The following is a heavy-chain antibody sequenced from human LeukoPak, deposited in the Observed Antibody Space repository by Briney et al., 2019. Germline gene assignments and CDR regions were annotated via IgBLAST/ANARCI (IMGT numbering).Heavy chain of an antibody. V-gene: IGHV4-39*07. J-gene: IGHJ6*03. CDR3: VRAVIRASNGGSHYYYMDV. D-gene: IGHD5-18*01. Sequence: SETLSLTCTVSGDSVSSSRYSWGWIRQPPGKGLEFIGSIYDSGSTYDNPSLKSRVTVSIDTSTNHFSLKLSSVTAADTAMYYCVRAVIRASNGGSHYYYMDVWGKGTTVIVSS. CDR1: GDSVSSSRYS. CDR2: IYDSGST.